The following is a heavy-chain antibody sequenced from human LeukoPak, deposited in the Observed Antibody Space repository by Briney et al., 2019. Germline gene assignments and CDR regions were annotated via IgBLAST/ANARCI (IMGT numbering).Heavy chain of an antibody. J-gene: IGHJ4*02. Sequence: PGGSLRLSCAASGFSFSNYAMHWVRQDSGRGLDWVAVISHDGINTYYADSVKGRFTISRDNSKNTLYLEMNSLRAEDTAVYYCAKDIGSYYDYWGQGILVTVSS. CDR1: GFSFSNYA. D-gene: IGHD3-10*01. V-gene: IGHV3-30*18. CDR2: ISHDGINT. CDR3: AKDIGSYYDY.